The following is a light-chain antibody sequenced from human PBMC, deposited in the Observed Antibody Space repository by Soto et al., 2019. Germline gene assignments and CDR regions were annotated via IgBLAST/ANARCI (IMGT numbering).Light chain of an antibody. J-gene: IGKJ1*01. Sequence: IVLTQTPATLSLSPGERATLSCRASQSVSTYLAWYQQKPGQAPRLLIYDASNRATGIPVRFSGSGSGTDITLTISSLEPEDFAVYYCQQRSTWPWPFGQGTKVEVK. CDR3: QQRSTWPWP. V-gene: IGKV3-11*01. CDR2: DAS. CDR1: QSVSTY.